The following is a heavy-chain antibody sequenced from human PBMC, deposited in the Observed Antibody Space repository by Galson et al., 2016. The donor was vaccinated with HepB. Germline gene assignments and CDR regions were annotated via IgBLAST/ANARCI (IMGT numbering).Heavy chain of an antibody. CDR1: GFGFGVFW. V-gene: IGHV3-7*01. Sequence: SLRLSCAGSGFGFGVFWMNWVRQAPGKGLEWVANIKYDGTEQNYADSVKGRFTISGDNAKNSVDLQMFRLRADDTAVYYCARRNSLDDWGQGALVTVSS. D-gene: IGHD1-7*01. J-gene: IGHJ4*02. CDR3: ARRNSLDD. CDR2: IKYDGTEQ.